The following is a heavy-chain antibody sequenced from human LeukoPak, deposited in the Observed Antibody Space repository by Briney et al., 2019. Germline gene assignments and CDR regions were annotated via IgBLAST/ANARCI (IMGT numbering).Heavy chain of an antibody. Sequence: WASVKVSCKTSGYTFTSYDINWVRQATGQGLEWLGWMSPNNGDTGYAQKFQGRVTMTRDTSTNTAYMELSALISEDTAVYYCARNPPRTGDFNSWGQGALVTVSS. V-gene: IGHV1-8*01. J-gene: IGHJ4*02. CDR3: ARNPPRTGDFNS. D-gene: IGHD7-27*01. CDR2: MSPNNGDT. CDR1: GYTFTSYD.